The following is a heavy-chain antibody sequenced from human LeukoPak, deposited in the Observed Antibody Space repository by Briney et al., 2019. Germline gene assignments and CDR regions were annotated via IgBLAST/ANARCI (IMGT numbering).Heavy chain of an antibody. Sequence: ASVKVSCKASGYAFTGSYMYWVRQAPGQGLEWIGWINPNSGGTIYAQQFQVRVSFTRDTSISTAYMELSSLRSDDTAVYYCARAPVGITGTTRYFDYWGQGTLVTVSS. J-gene: IGHJ4*02. V-gene: IGHV1-2*02. CDR1: GYAFTGSY. CDR2: INPNSGGT. CDR3: ARAPVGITGTTRYFDY. D-gene: IGHD1-7*01.